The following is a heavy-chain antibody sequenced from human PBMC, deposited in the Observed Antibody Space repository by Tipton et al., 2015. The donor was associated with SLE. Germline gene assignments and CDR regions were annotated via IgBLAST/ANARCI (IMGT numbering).Heavy chain of an antibody. J-gene: IGHJ6*02. CDR2: INHRGST. CDR1: GGSISSSSSYY. D-gene: IGHD3-10*01. CDR3: ARIDYYGSGSYINAPYYYYGMDV. V-gene: IGHV4-34*01. Sequence: TLSLTCAVYGGSISSSSSYYWAWIRQPPGKGVEWIGEINHRGSTNYNPSLKSRVTISVDTSKNQFSLKLRSVTAADTAVYYCARIDYYGSGSYINAPYYYYGMDVWGQGTTVTVSS.